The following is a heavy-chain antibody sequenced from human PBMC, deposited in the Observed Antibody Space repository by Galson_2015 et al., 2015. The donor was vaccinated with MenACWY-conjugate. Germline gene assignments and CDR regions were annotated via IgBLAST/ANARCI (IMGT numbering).Heavy chain of an antibody. V-gene: IGHV1-2*04. Sequence: SVKASCKASGYTFTGYYMHWVRQAPGQGLEWMGWINPNSGGTNYAQKFQGWVTMTRDTSISTAYMELSRLRSDDTAVYYCARDVQGVDSSGYYYDYWGQGTLVTVSS. D-gene: IGHD3-22*01. CDR2: INPNSGGT. CDR3: ARDVQGVDSSGYYYDY. CDR1: GYTFTGYY. J-gene: IGHJ4*02.